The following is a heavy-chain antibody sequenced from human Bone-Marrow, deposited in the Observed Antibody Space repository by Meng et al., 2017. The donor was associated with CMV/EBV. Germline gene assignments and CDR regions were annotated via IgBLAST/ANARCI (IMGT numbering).Heavy chain of an antibody. CDR2: IYYSGST. Sequence: SETLSLTCTVSGGSVSSGSYYWSWIRQPPGKGLEWIGYIYYSGSTNYNPSLKSRVTISVDTSKNQFSLKLTSVTAADTAVYYCARGAEWFGELPDYFAFWGQGQLVPVSS. V-gene: IGHV4-61*01. J-gene: IGHJ4*02. CDR3: ARGAEWFGELPDYFAF. CDR1: GGSVSSGSYY. D-gene: IGHD3-10*01.